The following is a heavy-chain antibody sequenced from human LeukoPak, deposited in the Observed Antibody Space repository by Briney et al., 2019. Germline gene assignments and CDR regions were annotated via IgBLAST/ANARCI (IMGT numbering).Heavy chain of an antibody. Sequence: GGSLRLSCAASGFTFSRFWMSWVRQAPGRGLEWVANVKQDGSERYYVDSVKGRFTITRDNAKNSLYLQMNSLRAEDTAVYYCARYGSIAAAGTFDYWGEGTLVTVSS. D-gene: IGHD6-13*01. CDR1: GFTFSRFW. CDR3: ARYGSIAAAGTFDY. V-gene: IGHV3-7*04. CDR2: VKQDGSER. J-gene: IGHJ4*02.